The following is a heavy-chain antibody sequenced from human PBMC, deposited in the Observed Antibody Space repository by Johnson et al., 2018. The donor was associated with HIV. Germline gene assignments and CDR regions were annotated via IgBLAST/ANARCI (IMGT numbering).Heavy chain of an antibody. CDR2: ISYDGSNK. D-gene: IGHD1-14*01. V-gene: IGHV3-30*14. CDR1: GFTFSSYA. J-gene: IGHJ3*02. CDR3: TRGPRNPGLDAFDI. Sequence: QMQLVESGGGVVQPGRSLRLSCAASGFTFSSYAMHWVRQAPGQGLEWVAVISYDGSNKYYADSVKGRFTIARDNSKNTLYLQMNSLKSEDTAVYYCTRGPRNPGLDAFDIWGQGTMVTVSS.